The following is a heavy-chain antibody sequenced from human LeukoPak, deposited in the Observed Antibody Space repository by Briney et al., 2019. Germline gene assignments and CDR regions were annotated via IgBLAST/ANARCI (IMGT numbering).Heavy chain of an antibody. CDR3: AKDILGPGYFDL. D-gene: IGHD2-21*01. CDR2: ISGSGGST. Sequence: GGSLRLSCAASGFTFSSYAMSWVRQAPGKGLEWVSAISGSGGSTYYADSVKGRFTISRDNSKNTLYLQMNSLKAEDTAVYYCAKDILGPGYFDLWGRGTLVTVSS. CDR1: GFTFSSYA. V-gene: IGHV3-23*01. J-gene: IGHJ2*01.